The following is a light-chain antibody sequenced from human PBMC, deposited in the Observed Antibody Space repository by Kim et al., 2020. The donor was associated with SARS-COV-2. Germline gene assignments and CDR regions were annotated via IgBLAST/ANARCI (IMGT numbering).Light chain of an antibody. Sequence: LCASVGGRVTLTFRTSQSGSRGLAWYQQKPVKAHKLLIDDGSTLKSGVPSSFSGSGSSTEYALTISFLQPDDFAIYYCQHRQTFGQGTKVDIK. CDR2: DGS. CDR3: QHRQT. V-gene: IGKV1-5*01. CDR1: QSGSRG. J-gene: IGKJ1*01.